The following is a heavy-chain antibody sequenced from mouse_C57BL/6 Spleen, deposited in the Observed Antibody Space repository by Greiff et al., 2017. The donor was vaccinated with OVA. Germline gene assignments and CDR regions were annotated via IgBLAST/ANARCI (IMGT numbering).Heavy chain of an antibody. Sequence: EVQLVESGGDLVKPGGSLKLSCAASGFTFSSYGMSWVRQTPDKRLEWVATISSGGSYTYYPDSVKGRFTISRDNAKNTLYLQMSSLKSEDTAMYYCARDYGSSYDWFAYWGQGTLVTVSA. J-gene: IGHJ3*01. V-gene: IGHV5-6*01. CDR1: GFTFSSYG. CDR2: ISSGGSYT. D-gene: IGHD1-1*01. CDR3: ARDYGSSYDWFAY.